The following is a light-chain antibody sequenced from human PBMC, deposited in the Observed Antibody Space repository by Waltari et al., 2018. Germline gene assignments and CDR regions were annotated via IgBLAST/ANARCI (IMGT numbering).Light chain of an antibody. V-gene: IGLV4-69*01. CDR3: QTGGHGTWV. Sequence: QLVLTQSPSASASLGASVKLTCTPSSGHSSNVIAWLQQRPEKGPRYLMKVNSDGSHSKGDEIPDRFSGSSSGAERYLTISSLQSEDEGDYYCQTGGHGTWVFGGGTKLTVL. CDR2: VNSDGSH. J-gene: IGLJ3*02. CDR1: SGHSSNV.